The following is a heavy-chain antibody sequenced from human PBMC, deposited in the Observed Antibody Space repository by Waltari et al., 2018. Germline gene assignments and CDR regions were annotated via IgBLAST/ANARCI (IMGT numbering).Heavy chain of an antibody. V-gene: IGHV4-59*11. CDR2: IYYSGST. CDR3: ARDANGGSIAAAGPQGWFDP. D-gene: IGHD6-13*01. CDR1: GGSISSHY. J-gene: IGHJ5*02. Sequence: QVQLQESGPGLVKPSETLSLTCTVSGGSISSHYWSWIRQPPGKGLEWIGYIYYSGSTNYNPSLKSRVTISVDTSKNQFSLKLSSVTAADTAVYYCARDANGGSIAAAGPQGWFDPWGQGTLVTVSS.